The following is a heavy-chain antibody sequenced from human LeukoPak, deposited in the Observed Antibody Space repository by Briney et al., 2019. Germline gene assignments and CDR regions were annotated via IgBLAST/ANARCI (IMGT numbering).Heavy chain of an antibody. D-gene: IGHD4-17*01. V-gene: IGHV4-59*01. CDR2: IYYSGST. J-gene: IGHJ2*01. CDR1: GGSISSYY. Sequence: KPSATLSLTCPVSGGSISSYYWSWIRQPPGKGLEWIGYIYYSGSTNYNPSLKSRVTISVDTSKNQFSLKLSSVTAADTAVYYCAREYGDYSNWYFDLWGRGTLVTVSS. CDR3: AREYGDYSNWYFDL.